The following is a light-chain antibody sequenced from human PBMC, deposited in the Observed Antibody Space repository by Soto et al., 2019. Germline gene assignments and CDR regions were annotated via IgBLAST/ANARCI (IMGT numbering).Light chain of an antibody. CDR2: EVS. CDR1: SSDVGGYNY. J-gene: IGLJ2*01. Sequence: QSALTQPPSASGSPGQSVTISCTGTSSDVGGYNYVSWYQQHPGKAPKLMISEVSKRPSGVPDRFSGSKSGNTASVTVSGLQAEDEADYYCSSFAGNNNLVFGGGTTLTVL. CDR3: SSFAGNNNLV. V-gene: IGLV2-8*01.